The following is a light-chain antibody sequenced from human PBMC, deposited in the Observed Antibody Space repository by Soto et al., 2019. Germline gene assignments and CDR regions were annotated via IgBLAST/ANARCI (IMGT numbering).Light chain of an antibody. V-gene: IGKV1-5*01. Sequence: DIQMTQSPSTMSASVGDRVTITCRASQSINTWLAWYQQKPGKAPKLLIYDASSLESVVPSRFSGSGSGTEFTLTISSLQPDDFATYYCQHYNSYSLTFGGGTKVEIK. J-gene: IGKJ4*01. CDR3: QHYNSYSLT. CDR1: QSINTW. CDR2: DAS.